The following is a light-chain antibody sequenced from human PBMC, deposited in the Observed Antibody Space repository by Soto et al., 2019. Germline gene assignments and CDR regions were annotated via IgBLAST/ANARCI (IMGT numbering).Light chain of an antibody. CDR1: SSDVGGYNY. CDR2: DVS. J-gene: IGLJ2*01. Sequence: QPVLTQPASVSGSPGQSITISCTGTSSDVGGYNYVSWYQQHPGKAPKLMIYDVSNRPSGVSNRFSGSKSGNTASLTISGLQAEDEADYYCSSYTSSSTPWVVFGGGTKLTVL. V-gene: IGLV2-14*01. CDR3: SSYTSSSTPWVV.